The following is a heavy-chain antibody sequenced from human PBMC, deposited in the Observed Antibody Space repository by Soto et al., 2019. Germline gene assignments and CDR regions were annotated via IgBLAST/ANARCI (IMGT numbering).Heavy chain of an antibody. CDR1: GYTFSSYD. CDR2: LNPNSGDT. V-gene: IGHV1-8*01. CDR3: ATSGGGGYLY. D-gene: IGHD6-19*01. J-gene: IGHJ4*02. Sequence: QVQLVQSGAEVKKPGASVKVSCKASGYTFSSYDINWVRQATGQGLEWMGWLNPNSGDTGYAQKFQGRVTLTRNTAINTAYIALRSLTSDDTAVYYCATSGGGGYLYWGQGTLVTVSS.